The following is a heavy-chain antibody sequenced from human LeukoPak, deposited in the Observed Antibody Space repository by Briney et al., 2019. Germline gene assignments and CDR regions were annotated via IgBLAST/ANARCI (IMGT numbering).Heavy chain of an antibody. V-gene: IGHV1-69*06. D-gene: IGHD2-15*01. Sequence: ASVKVSCKASGGTFSSYAISWVRQAPGQGLEWMGGIIPIFGTANYAQKFQGRVTITADKSTSTAYMELSSLRSEDTAVYYCARSYCSGGSCYSGLGHYWGQGTLVTVSS. CDR1: GGTFSSYA. J-gene: IGHJ4*02. CDR2: IIPIFGTA. CDR3: ARSYCSGGSCYSGLGHY.